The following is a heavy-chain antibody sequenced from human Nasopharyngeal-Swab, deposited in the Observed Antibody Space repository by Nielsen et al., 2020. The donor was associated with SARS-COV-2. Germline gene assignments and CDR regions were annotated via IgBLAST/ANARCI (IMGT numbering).Heavy chain of an antibody. V-gene: IGHV1-24*01. CDR1: GYTLTELS. CDR3: ATDLGVRSSGDNDY. J-gene: IGHJ4*02. Sequence: ASVKVSCKVSGYTLTELSMHWVRQAPGKGLEWMGGFDPEDGETIYAQKFQGRVTMTEDTSTDTAYMELGSLRSGDTAVYYCATDLGVRSSGDNDYWGQGTLVTVSS. D-gene: IGHD1-26*01. CDR2: FDPEDGET.